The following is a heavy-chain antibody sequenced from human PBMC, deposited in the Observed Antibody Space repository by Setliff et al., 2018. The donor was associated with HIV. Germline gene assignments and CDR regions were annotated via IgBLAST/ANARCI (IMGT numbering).Heavy chain of an antibody. V-gene: IGHV3-23*01. J-gene: IGHJ4*01. CDR3: AKDGISGGAYPPYYFDY. CDR1: GFTFNTYA. D-gene: IGHD2-15*01. CDR2: ISGSGGST. Sequence: PGGSLRLSCAASGFTFNTYAMSWVRQAPGKGLEWVSVISGSGGSTFYADSVKGRSTISRDNSKNTLYLLMNGLRVEDTAVYYCAKDGISGGAYPPYYFDYWGHGTLVTVSS.